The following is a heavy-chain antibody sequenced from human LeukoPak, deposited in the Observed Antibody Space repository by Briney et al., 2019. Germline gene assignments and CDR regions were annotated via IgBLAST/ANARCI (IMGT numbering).Heavy chain of an antibody. CDR2: ISDGGGST. D-gene: IGHD6-13*01. CDR3: AKAATIIAAGTDY. Sequence: PGGSLRLSCAASGFPFSSFAMFRVRQAPGKGLEWVSAISDGGGSTYYADSVKGRFTISRDNSKNTLYLQMSSLRAEDTAVYYCAKAATIIAAGTDYWGQGTLVTVSS. V-gene: IGHV3-23*01. CDR1: GFPFSSFA. J-gene: IGHJ4*02.